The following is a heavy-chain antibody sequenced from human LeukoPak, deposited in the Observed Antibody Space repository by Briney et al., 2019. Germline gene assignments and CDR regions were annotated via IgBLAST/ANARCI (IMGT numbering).Heavy chain of an antibody. Sequence: PGESLRLSCAASGFTFSRYWMAWVRQAPGKGLEWVANIKQDGSRSHYLDSVEGRFTISRDNTKSSLYLHMNSLRAEDTAVYFCARDLSYSILTTYYYVFDMWGQGTTVTVSS. CDR3: ARDLSYSILTTYYYVFDM. J-gene: IGHJ3*02. D-gene: IGHD3-9*01. CDR2: IKQDGSRS. V-gene: IGHV3-7*01. CDR1: GFTFSRYW.